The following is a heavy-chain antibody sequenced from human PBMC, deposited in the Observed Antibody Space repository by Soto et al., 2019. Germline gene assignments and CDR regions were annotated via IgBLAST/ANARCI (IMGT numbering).Heavy chain of an antibody. J-gene: IGHJ4*02. CDR2: GST. CDR1: GDSIRSHY. Sequence: SESLSLACAVSGDSIRSHYWSWIRQPPGKGLEWIGFGSTKYNPSLKSRITISVDTSKNQFSLNLTSVTAADTAVYYCARVSTSASGSYYTLDYWGQGTLVTVSS. D-gene: IGHD3-10*01. V-gene: IGHV4-59*11. CDR3: ARVSTSASGSYYTLDY.